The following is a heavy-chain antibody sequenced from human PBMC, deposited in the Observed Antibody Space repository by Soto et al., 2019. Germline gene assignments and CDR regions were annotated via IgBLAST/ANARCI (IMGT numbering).Heavy chain of an antibody. CDR3: ERLWFGEFPGGWFDP. CDR2: ISAYNGNT. Sequence: QVQLVQSGAEVKKPGASVKVSCKASGYTFTSYGISWVRQAPGQGLEWMGWISAYNGNTNYAQKLQGRVTMTTDTSTSTAYMELRSLRSDDTAVYYCERLWFGEFPGGWFDPWGQGTLVTVSS. CDR1: GYTFTSYG. D-gene: IGHD3-10*01. V-gene: IGHV1-18*01. J-gene: IGHJ5*02.